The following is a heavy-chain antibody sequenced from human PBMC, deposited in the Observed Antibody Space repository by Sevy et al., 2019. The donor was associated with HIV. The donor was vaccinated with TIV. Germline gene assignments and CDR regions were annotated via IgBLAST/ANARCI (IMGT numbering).Heavy chain of an antibody. V-gene: IGHV3-23*01. Sequence: GGSLRLSCAASGFTFSSYAMSWVRQAPGKGLEWVSAISGSGGSTYYADSVKGRFTISRDNSKNTLYLQMNSLRAEDTAVYYCAKDRTIVVVTATLFDYWGQEPWSPSPQ. J-gene: IGHJ4*01. CDR3: AKDRTIVVVTATLFDY. D-gene: IGHD2-21*02. CDR1: GFTFSSYA. CDR2: ISGSGGST.